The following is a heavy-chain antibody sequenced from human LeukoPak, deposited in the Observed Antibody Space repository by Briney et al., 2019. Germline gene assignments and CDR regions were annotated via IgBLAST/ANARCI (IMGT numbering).Heavy chain of an antibody. CDR2: IYYSGST. Sequence: SGTLSLTCIVSGGSISSSRFYWGWIRQPPGKGLEWIGTIYYSGSTYYNPSLKSRVTISADTSKNQFSLNLSSVTAADTGVYYCARHVSSDLRIVVVTSDWYFVRWGRGTLVTVSS. CDR1: GGSISSSRFY. CDR3: ARHVSSDLRIVVVTSDWYFVR. J-gene: IGHJ2*01. V-gene: IGHV4-39*01. D-gene: IGHD2-21*02.